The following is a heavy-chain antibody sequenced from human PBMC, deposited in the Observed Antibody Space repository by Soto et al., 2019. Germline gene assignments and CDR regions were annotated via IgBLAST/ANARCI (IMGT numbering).Heavy chain of an antibody. D-gene: IGHD6-19*01. CDR1: GYTFTGYY. CDR3: ARSQGFDSSGWYPPYYYYGMDV. V-gene: IGHV1-2*04. J-gene: IGHJ6*02. CDR2: INPNSGGT. Sequence: QVQLVQSGAEVKKPGASVKVSCKASGYTFTGYYMHWVRQAPGQGLEWMGWINPNSGGTNYAQKFQGWVTMTRDTSISTAYMGLSRLRSDDTAVYYCARSQGFDSSGWYPPYYYYGMDVWGQGTTVTVSS.